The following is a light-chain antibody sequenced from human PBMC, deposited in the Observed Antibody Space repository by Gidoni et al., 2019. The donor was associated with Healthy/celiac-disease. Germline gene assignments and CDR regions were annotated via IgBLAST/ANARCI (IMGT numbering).Light chain of an antibody. V-gene: IGLV1-40*01. J-gene: IGLJ1*01. Sequence: QSVLTRPPSVSGAPGQRVTISCTRSSTNIGAGYDVHWYQQLPGTAPKPLIYGNSNRPSGVPDRFSGSKSGTSASLAITGLQAEDEADYYCQSYDSSLSGFYVFGTGTKVTVL. CDR1: STNIGAGYD. CDR2: GNS. CDR3: QSYDSSLSGFYV.